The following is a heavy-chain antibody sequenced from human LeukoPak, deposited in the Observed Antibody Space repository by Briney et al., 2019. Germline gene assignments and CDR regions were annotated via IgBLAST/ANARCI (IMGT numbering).Heavy chain of an antibody. CDR3: ARSPSGSYPLDY. Sequence: SETLSLTCTVSGGSISTSNYYWGWIRQPPGKGLEWIGNIFYSGSTYYSPSLKSRVTISVDKSKNQFSLKLSSVTAADTAVYYCARSPSGSYPLDYWGQGTLVTVSS. V-gene: IGHV4-39*07. D-gene: IGHD1-26*01. CDR1: GGSISTSNYY. CDR2: IFYSGST. J-gene: IGHJ4*02.